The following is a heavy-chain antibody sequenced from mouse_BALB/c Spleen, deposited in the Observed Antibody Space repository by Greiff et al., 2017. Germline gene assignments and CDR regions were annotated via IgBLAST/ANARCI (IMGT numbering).Heavy chain of an antibody. CDR3: ASGFAY. Sequence: EVKLMESGGGLVKPGGSLKLSCAASGFPFSDYYMYWVRQTPEKRLEWVATTSDGGSYTYYPDSVKGRFTISRDNAKNNLYLQMSSLKSEDTAMYYCASGFAYWGQGTLVTVSA. V-gene: IGHV5-4*02. CDR1: GFPFSDYY. J-gene: IGHJ3*01. CDR2: TSDGGSYT.